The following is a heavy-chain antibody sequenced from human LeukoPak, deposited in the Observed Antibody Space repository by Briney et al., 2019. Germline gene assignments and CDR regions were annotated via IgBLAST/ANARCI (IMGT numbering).Heavy chain of an antibody. V-gene: IGHV3-7*01. J-gene: IGHJ3*01. CDR2: IKQDGSEK. CDR1: GFTFSSYW. Sequence: PGESLRLSCAASGFTFSSYWMSWVRQAPGKGLEWVANIKQDGSEKYYVDSVKGRFTISRDNAKNSLFLQMNSLRAEDTAVYYCARDREMATRLHDAFDFWGQGTMVTVSS. CDR3: ARDREMATRLHDAFDF. D-gene: IGHD5-24*01.